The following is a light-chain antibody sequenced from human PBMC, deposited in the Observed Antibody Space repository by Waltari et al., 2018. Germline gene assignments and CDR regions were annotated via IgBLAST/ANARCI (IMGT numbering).Light chain of an antibody. CDR2: WAS. CDR1: QSVLYSSNNKSS. Sequence: DIVMTQSPDSLAVSLGERATINCKSSQSVLYSSNNKSSLAWYRQKPGQPPKLLIYWASTRESGVPDRVSGSGSGTDFTLTISSLQAEDVAVYYCQQYYSTPLTFGGGTKVEIK. CDR3: QQYYSTPLT. J-gene: IGKJ4*01. V-gene: IGKV4-1*01.